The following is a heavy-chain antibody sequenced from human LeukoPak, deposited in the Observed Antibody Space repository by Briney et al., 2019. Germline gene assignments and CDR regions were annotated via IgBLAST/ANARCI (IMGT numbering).Heavy chain of an antibody. Sequence: GGSLRLSCAASGFTFSSFAMSWVRQAPGKGLAWVSAISGSGGSTYYADSVKGRFTISRDNSKNTLYLQMNSLRAEDTAVYYGAKRGSDGDYVFDYWGQGTLVTVSS. D-gene: IGHD4-17*01. CDR3: AKRGSDGDYVFDY. J-gene: IGHJ4*02. CDR1: GFTFSSFA. V-gene: IGHV3-23*01. CDR2: ISGSGGST.